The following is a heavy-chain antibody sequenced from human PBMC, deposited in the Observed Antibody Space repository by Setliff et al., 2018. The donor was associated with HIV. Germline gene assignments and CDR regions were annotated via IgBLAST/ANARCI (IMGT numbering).Heavy chain of an antibody. D-gene: IGHD2-21*02. J-gene: IGHJ3*02. Sequence: PSETLSLTCAVYGGSVRGHYWGWFRQPPGKGLEWIGEITPSGATNYLPSLKSRTTISLDTSMNQFSLKLTSVTAADTAVYSCAREVDVVTTSDAFDIWGQGTMVTVSS. CDR2: ITPSGAT. CDR3: AREVDVVTTSDAFDI. CDR1: GGSVRGHY. V-gene: IGHV4-34*09.